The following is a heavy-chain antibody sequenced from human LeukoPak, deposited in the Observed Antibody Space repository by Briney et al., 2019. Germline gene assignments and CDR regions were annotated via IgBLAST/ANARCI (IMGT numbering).Heavy chain of an antibody. V-gene: IGHV4-39*01. CDR1: DGSVSISSTY. D-gene: IGHD3-16*01. J-gene: IGHJ5*02. CDR3: ARSWGTEGPTHNWFDP. CDR2: IYYSGNT. Sequence: SETLSLTCTVSDGSVSISSTYWGWIRQSPGKGLEWIGSIYYSGNTYYNPSLKSRVTISVDTSKNQFSLKLTSVTAADTAVYYCARSWGTEGPTHNWFDPWGQGTLVTVSS.